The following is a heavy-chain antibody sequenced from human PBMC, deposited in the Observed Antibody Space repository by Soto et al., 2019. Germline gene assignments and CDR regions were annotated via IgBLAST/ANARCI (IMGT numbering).Heavy chain of an antibody. CDR3: ARDRQPPLYSGSSFDY. CDR2: INAGNGNT. D-gene: IGHD5-12*01. V-gene: IGHV1-3*01. Sequence: ASVKASCKASGYTFTSYAMHWGRQGPGQRLEWMGWINAGNGNTKYSQKFQGRVTITRDTSASTAYMELSSLRSEDTAVYYCARDRQPPLYSGSSFDYWGQGTLVTVSS. J-gene: IGHJ4*02. CDR1: GYTFTSYA.